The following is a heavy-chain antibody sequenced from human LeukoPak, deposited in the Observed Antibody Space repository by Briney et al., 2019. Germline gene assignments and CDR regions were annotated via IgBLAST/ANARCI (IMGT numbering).Heavy chain of an antibody. CDR1: GYTFTGYY. D-gene: IGHD6-19*01. CDR2: INPNSGGT. CDR3: ARDMSSGGVGDY. J-gene: IGHJ4*02. V-gene: IGHV1-2*02. Sequence: ASVKVSCKASGYTFTGYYMHWVRQAPGQGLEWMGWINPNSGGTNYAQKFQGRVTMTRDTSISTAYMELSRLRSDDTAVYYCARDMSSGGVGDYWGQGTLVTVSS.